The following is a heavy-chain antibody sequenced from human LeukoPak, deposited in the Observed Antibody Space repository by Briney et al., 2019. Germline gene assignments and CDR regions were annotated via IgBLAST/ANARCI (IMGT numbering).Heavy chain of an antibody. Sequence: GGSLRLSCAASGFTFSSYSMNWVRQAPGKGLEWVSCISSSSSYIYYADSVKGRFTISRDNAKNSLYLQMNSLRAEDTAVYYCARAHNWKYGSFDFWGQGTLVTDSS. D-gene: IGHD1-7*01. J-gene: IGHJ4*02. CDR1: GFTFSSYS. CDR2: ISSSSSYI. V-gene: IGHV3-21*01. CDR3: ARAHNWKYGSFDF.